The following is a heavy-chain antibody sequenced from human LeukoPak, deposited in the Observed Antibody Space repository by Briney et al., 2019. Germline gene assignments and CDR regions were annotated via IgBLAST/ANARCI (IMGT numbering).Heavy chain of an antibody. CDR1: GGSISSYY. Sequence: PSETLSLTCTVSGGSISSYYWSWIRQPAGKGLEWIGRISSSGSTNYNPSLKSRVTISVDTSRNQFSLKLSSVTAADTAVYFCARGPYSYDSSGAFDIWGQGTMVTVSS. CDR3: ARGPYSYDSSGAFDI. J-gene: IGHJ3*02. D-gene: IGHD3-22*01. V-gene: IGHV4-4*07. CDR2: ISSSGST.